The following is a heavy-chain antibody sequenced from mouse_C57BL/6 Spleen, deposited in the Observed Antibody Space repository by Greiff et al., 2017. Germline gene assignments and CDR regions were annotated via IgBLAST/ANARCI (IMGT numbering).Heavy chain of an antibody. Sequence: VQLKESGPELVKPGASVKISCKASGYAFSSSWMNWVKQRPGKGLEWIGRIYPGDGDTNYNGKFKGKATLTADKSSSTAYMQLSSLTSEDSAVYFCASPFYGNYYFDYWGQGTTLTVSS. CDR2: IYPGDGDT. CDR3: ASPFYGNYYFDY. V-gene: IGHV1-82*01. D-gene: IGHD2-10*01. CDR1: GYAFSSSW. J-gene: IGHJ2*01.